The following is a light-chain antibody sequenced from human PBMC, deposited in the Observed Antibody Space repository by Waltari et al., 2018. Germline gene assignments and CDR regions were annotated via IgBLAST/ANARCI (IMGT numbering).Light chain of an antibody. CDR3: SSYAGSSKGV. V-gene: IGLV2-23*02. J-gene: IGLJ2*01. CDR1: SSDVGNYKR. Sequence: QSALTQPASVSGSPGQSITISCTGTSSDVGNYKRVSWYQQHPGKAPNLMFYAVSKRPSGVSDRFSGSKSGDMASLTISGLQPEDEAEYFCSSYAGSSKGVFGGGTKVTVL. CDR2: AVS.